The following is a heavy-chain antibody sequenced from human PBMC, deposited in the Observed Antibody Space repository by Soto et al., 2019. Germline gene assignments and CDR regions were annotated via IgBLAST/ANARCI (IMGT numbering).Heavy chain of an antibody. CDR3: TTERNYYDSGSSSPVGYGMDV. D-gene: IGHD3-10*01. V-gene: IGHV3-15*07. CDR2: IRRNVDGGTT. J-gene: IGHJ6*02. Sequence: EVQVVESGGGLVRPGGSLRLSCAVTGLSFSNAWMNWVRQAPGKGLEWVGRIRRNVDGGTTEYAAPVTGRFTISRDDSKNTLYLQMNSLKTEDTAVYYCTTERNYYDSGSSSPVGYGMDVWGQGTTVIVSS. CDR1: GLSFSNAW.